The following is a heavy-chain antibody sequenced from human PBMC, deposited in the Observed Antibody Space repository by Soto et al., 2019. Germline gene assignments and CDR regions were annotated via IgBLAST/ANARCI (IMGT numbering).Heavy chain of an antibody. Sequence: EVQLVESGGGLVQPGGSLRLSCAASGFTFSSYDMHWVRQATGKGLEWVSAIGTAGDTYYPGSVKGRFTISRENVKNSLYLQMNSLRAGDTAVYYCARSGYSYGYYYYYGMDVWGQGTTVTVSS. CDR2: IGTAGDT. J-gene: IGHJ6*02. CDR1: GFTFSSYD. D-gene: IGHD5-18*01. CDR3: ARSGYSYGYYYYYGMDV. V-gene: IGHV3-13*01.